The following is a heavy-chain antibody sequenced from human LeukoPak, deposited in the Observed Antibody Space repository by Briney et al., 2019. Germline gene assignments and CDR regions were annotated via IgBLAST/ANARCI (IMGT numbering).Heavy chain of an antibody. CDR3: ARGEVSASLYYFDF. J-gene: IGHJ4*02. CDR2: VSGYTGNT. Sequence: GASVKVSCKTSGYTFTTYGVSWVRQAPGQGLEWMGWVSGYTGNTSYAERFQGRVTMTTDTSTTTVYMELTSLRSDDTAVYYCARGEVSASLYYFDFWGQGTLVTVS. CDR1: GYTFTTYG. V-gene: IGHV1-18*01. D-gene: IGHD2-2*01.